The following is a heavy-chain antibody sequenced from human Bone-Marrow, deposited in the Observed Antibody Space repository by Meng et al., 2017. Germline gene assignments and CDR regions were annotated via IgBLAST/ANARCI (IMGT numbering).Heavy chain of an antibody. CDR1: GFTFSSYG. J-gene: IGHJ4*02. CDR3: ARAVRGLWPD. V-gene: IGHV3-33*01. CDR2: IWYDGSNK. D-gene: IGHD3-10*01. Sequence: GGSLSLSCAASGFTFSSYGMHWVRQAPSKGLEWVAVIWYDGSNKYYADSVKGRFTISRDNSKNALYLQMNSLQAEDTAVYYCARAVRGLWPDWGQGTLVTVSS.